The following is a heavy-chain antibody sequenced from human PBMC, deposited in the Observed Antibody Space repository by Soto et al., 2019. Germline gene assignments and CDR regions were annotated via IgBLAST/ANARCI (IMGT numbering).Heavy chain of an antibody. V-gene: IGHV3-11*01. Sequence: QVQLVESGGGLVKPGGSLRLSCAGSGFTFSDYYMSWIRQAPGKGLEWVSYISSSGDIIYYADSVKGRFTISRDNAKNSLSLQMNSLRAEDTAVYYWAGDLGYYASYGYFDYWGQGTLVTVSS. CDR1: GFTFSDYY. CDR2: ISSSGDII. D-gene: IGHD3-22*01. J-gene: IGHJ4*02. CDR3: AGDLGYYASYGYFDY.